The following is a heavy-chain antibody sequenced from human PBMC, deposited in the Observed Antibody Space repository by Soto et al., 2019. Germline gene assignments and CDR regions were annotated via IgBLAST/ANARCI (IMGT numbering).Heavy chain of an antibody. CDR2: ISYSGST. V-gene: IGHV4-59*01. Sequence: QVQLQESGPGLVKPSETLSLTCTVSSDSISSYYWSWIRQPPGKRLEGIGYISYSGSTDYNPSLKSRVTISGDTSKNQFSLNVSSVSAADTAVYYCARGTSWQLPFDYWGQGTLVTVSS. CDR1: SDSISSYY. J-gene: IGHJ4*02. D-gene: IGHD6-13*01. CDR3: ARGTSWQLPFDY.